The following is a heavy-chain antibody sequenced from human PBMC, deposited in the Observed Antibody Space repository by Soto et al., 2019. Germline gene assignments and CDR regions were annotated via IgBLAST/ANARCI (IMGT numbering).Heavy chain of an antibody. J-gene: IGHJ4*02. CDR1: RFIFNNYG. CDR3: AKDRGAMGASTHFDY. D-gene: IGHD1-26*01. Sequence: QVQLVDSGGGVVQPGRSLRLSCEASRFIFNNYGMHWVRQAPGKGLEWVAVIAYDGSSKYYSDSVKGRFTISRDNSKNTLFLQMNSLRVEDTVVYYCAKDRGAMGASTHFDYWGQGALVTVSS. V-gene: IGHV3-30*18. CDR2: IAYDGSSK.